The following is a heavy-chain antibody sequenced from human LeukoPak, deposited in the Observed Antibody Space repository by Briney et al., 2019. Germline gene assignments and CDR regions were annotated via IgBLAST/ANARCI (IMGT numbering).Heavy chain of an antibody. Sequence: QPGGSLRFSCAASGFTFSSYWMSWVRQAPGKGLEWVANIKQDGSEKYYVDSVKGRFTISRDNAKNSLYLQMNSLRAEDTAVYYCARSQRGMLAARRGPYYYGMDVWGQGTTVTVSS. CDR3: ARSQRGMLAARRGPYYYGMDV. J-gene: IGHJ6*02. CDR1: GFTFSSYW. CDR2: IKQDGSEK. V-gene: IGHV3-7*01. D-gene: IGHD6-6*01.